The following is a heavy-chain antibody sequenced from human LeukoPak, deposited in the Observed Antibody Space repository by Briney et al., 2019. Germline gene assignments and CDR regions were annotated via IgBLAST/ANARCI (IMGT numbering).Heavy chain of an antibody. V-gene: IGHV3-23*01. J-gene: IGHJ3*02. CDR2: IRGSGGGT. D-gene: IGHD4-17*01. CDR3: TRDPNGDYVGAFDM. CDR1: GITFSTYA. Sequence: GGSLRLSCAASGITFSTYAMTWVRQSPGKGLEWVSSIRGSGGGTDYADSVKGRFTISRDNSRDTLFLQMNSLRAEDTALYYCTRDPNGDYVGAFDMWGPGTMVTVSS.